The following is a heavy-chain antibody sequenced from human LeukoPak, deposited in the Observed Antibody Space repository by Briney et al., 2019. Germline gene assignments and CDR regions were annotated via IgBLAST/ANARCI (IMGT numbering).Heavy chain of an antibody. CDR1: GGTFSSYT. D-gene: IGHD5-18*01. CDR2: IIPILGIA. Sequence: SVKVSXKASGGTFSSYTISWVRQAPGQGLEWMGRIIPILGIANYAQKFQGRVTITADKSTSTAYMELSSLRSEDTAVYYCARVSVSYGYFDYWGQGTLVTVSS. J-gene: IGHJ4*02. CDR3: ARVSVSYGYFDY. V-gene: IGHV1-69*02.